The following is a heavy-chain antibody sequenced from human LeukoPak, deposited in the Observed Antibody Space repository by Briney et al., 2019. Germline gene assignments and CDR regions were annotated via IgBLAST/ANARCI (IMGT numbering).Heavy chain of an antibody. D-gene: IGHD6-19*01. J-gene: IGHJ3*02. CDR1: GGSISSYY. V-gene: IGHV4-59*12. Sequence: SETLSLTCTVSGGSISSYYWSWIREPSGKGLEWIGEIYHSGSTNYNPSLKSRVTISVDKSKNQFSLKLSSVTAADTAVYYCARGGLSSAGRAFDIWGQGTMVTVSS. CDR3: ARGGLSSAGRAFDI. CDR2: IYHSGST.